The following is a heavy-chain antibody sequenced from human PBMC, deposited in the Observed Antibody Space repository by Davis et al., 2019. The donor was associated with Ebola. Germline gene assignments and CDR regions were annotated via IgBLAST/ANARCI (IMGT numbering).Heavy chain of an antibody. D-gene: IGHD3-3*01. J-gene: IGHJ3*02. CDR1: GGSFSGYY. CDR2: INHSGST. Sequence: MPSETLSLTCAVYGGSFSGYYWSWIRQPPGKGLEWIGEINHSGSTNYNPSLKSRVTISVDTSKNQFSLKLSSVTAADTAVYYCARGRVLRILRFLEWLLNNAFDIWGQGTMVTVSS. CDR3: ARGRVLRILRFLEWLLNNAFDI. V-gene: IGHV4-34*01.